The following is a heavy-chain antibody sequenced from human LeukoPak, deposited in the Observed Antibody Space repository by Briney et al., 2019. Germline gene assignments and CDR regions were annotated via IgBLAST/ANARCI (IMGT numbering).Heavy chain of an antibody. CDR3: ASGKYCSGGTCYPGSADY. J-gene: IGHJ4*02. D-gene: IGHD2-15*01. CDR1: GYTFTGYY. V-gene: IGHV1-2*02. CDR2: INPSSGGS. Sequence: ASVKVSCKASGYTFTGYYMHWVRQAPGQGLEWMGWINPSSGGSNFAQQFQGRVTMTTDTSISTAYMELSRLTSDDTAVYYCASGKYCSGGTCYPGSADYWGQGTLVTVPS.